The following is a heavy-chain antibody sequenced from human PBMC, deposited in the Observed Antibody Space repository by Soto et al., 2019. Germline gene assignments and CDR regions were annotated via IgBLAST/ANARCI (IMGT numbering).Heavy chain of an antibody. J-gene: IGHJ4*02. CDR1: GSSISSGYYY. V-gene: IGHV4-30-4*02. CDR2: IYYSGST. CDR3: AIITMGPQTDY. D-gene: IGHD3-10*01. Sequence: SETLSLTCPLSGSSISSGYYYWSWIRQPPGKGLEWIGYIYYSGSTHYNPSLKSRVTISVDTSKNQFSLKLSSLRSEDTAVYYCAIITMGPQTDYWGQGTLVTVSS.